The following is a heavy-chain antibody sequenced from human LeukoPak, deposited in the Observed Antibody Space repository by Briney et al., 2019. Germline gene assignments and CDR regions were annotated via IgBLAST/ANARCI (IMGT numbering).Heavy chain of an antibody. Sequence: GGSLRLSCAASRFTFSSYAMSWVRQAPGKGLEWVSAISGSGGSTYYADSVKGRFTISRDNSKNTLYLQMNSLRAEDTAVYYCAKALDVRATGPYVHWGQGTLVTVSS. CDR3: AKALDVRATGPYVH. J-gene: IGHJ4*02. D-gene: IGHD1-26*01. CDR1: RFTFSSYA. V-gene: IGHV3-23*01. CDR2: ISGSGGST.